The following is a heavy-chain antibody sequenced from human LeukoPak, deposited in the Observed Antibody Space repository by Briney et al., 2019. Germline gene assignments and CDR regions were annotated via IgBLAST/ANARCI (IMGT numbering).Heavy chain of an antibody. CDR3: ARERGGSTYYYGSGSYRYYYYYGMDV. CDR1: GFTFSSYG. D-gene: IGHD3-10*01. J-gene: IGHJ6*02. V-gene: IGHV3-30*02. CDR2: IRYDGSNK. Sequence: GGSLRLSCAASGFTFSSYGMHWVRQAPGKGLEWVAFIRYDGSNKYYADSVKGRFTISRDNSKNTLYLQMNSLRAEDTAVYYCARERGGSTYYYGSGSYRYYYYYGMDVWGQGTTVTVSS.